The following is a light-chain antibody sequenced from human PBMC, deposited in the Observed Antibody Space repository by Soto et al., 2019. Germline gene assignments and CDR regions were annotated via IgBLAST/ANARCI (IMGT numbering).Light chain of an antibody. V-gene: IGLV2-14*02. CDR2: EVT. CDR1: SSDIGTYNL. Sequence: QSALTQPASVSGSPGQSITISCTGTSSDIGTYNLVSWYQQHPGKGPKLVIFEVTKRPSGVSGRFSGPKSGNTASLTISGLQAEDEAEYYCSSYTNINTRACVFGTGTKVTVL. CDR3: SSYTNINTRACV. J-gene: IGLJ1*01.